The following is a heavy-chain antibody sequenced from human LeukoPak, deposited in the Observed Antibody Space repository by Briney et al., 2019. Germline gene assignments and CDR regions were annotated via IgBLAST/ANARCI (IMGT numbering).Heavy chain of an antibody. CDR1: GYTFTSYC. Sequence: GASVKASCKASGYTFTSYCISWVRQAPGQGLEWMGWISAYNGNTNYAQKLQGRVTMTTDTSTSTAYMELRSLRSDDTAVYYCARLALDFWCGYMQLYYYCTDDWGKGTTVTVSS. J-gene: IGHJ6*03. CDR2: ISAYNGNT. V-gene: IGHV1-18*01. CDR3: ARLALDFWCGYMQLYYYCTDD. D-gene: IGHD3-3*01.